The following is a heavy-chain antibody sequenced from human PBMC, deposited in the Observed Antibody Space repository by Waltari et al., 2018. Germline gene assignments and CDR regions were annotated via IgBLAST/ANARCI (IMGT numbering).Heavy chain of an antibody. CDR2: IYSGGST. D-gene: IGHD1-26*01. CDR3: AKEGWQWEPKNDY. V-gene: IGHV3-23*03. Sequence: EVQLLESGGGLVQPGGSLRLSCSASGFTFSSYAMSWVRQAPGKGLEWVSGIYSGGSTYYADSVKGRFTISRDNSKNTLYLQMNSLRAEDTAVYYCAKEGWQWEPKNDYWGQGTLVTVSS. J-gene: IGHJ4*02. CDR1: GFTFSSYA.